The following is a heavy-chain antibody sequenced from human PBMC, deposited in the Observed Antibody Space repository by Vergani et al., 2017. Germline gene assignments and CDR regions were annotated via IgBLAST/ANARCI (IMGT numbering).Heavy chain of an antibody. CDR3: ASKRGACRAAYCHSYDF. CDR2: MFYSGST. Sequence: QVQLQESGPGLVKPSETLSLTCTVSGDSVISPDYHWGWIRQPPGKGLEWIGSMFYSGSTANNPSLGSRISISFETPKNQFSLRLNSVTAADTAVYYCASKRGACRAAYCHSYDFWGPGTLVGVSS. CDR1: GDSVISPDYH. J-gene: IGHJ4*02. D-gene: IGHD2-15*01. V-gene: IGHV4-39*01.